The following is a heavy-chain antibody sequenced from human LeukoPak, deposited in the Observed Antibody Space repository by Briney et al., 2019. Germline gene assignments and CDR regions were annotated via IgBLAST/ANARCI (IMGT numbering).Heavy chain of an antibody. D-gene: IGHD6-19*01. J-gene: IGHJ4*02. V-gene: IGHV4-59*01. Sequence: SETLSLTCTVSSDSISSNYWSWIRQPPGKGLEWIGYISYSGGTNYNPSLRSRVTISVDTSKNQFSLKLNSVTAADTAVYYCARSTEYSSGFLFFDYWGQGTLVTVSS. CDR1: SDSISSNY. CDR2: ISYSGGT. CDR3: ARSTEYSSGFLFFDY.